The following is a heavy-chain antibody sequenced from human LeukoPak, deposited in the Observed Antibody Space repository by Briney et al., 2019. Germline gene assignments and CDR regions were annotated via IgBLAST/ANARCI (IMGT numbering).Heavy chain of an antibody. Sequence: AASVKVSCKASGYIFDRYAMNWVRQAPGQGLEWMGWINTNSGNPTYAQGFTGRFVFSLDTSVSTAYLQIFNLKAEDTAVYYCVRELETMVRGVVVDYWGQGTLVYVSS. CDR1: GYIFDRYA. CDR3: VRELETMVRGVVVDY. CDR2: INTNSGNP. D-gene: IGHD3-10*01. J-gene: IGHJ4*02. V-gene: IGHV7-4-1*01.